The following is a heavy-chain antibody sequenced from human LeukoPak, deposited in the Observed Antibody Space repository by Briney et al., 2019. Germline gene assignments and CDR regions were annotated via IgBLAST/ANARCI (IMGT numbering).Heavy chain of an antibody. V-gene: IGHV4-59*01. CDR3: ARDQGGYYKGDAFDI. D-gene: IGHD3-3*01. CDR1: GGPFSGYY. CDR2: IYYSGST. J-gene: IGHJ3*02. Sequence: SETLSLTCAVYGGPFSGYYWSWIRQPPGKGLEWIGYIYYSGSTNYNPSLKSRVTISVDTSKNQFSLKLSSVTAADTAVYYCARDQGGYYKGDAFDIWGQGTMVTVSS.